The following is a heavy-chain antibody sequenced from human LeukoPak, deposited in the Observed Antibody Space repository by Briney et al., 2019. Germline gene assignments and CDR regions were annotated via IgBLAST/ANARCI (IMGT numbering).Heavy chain of an antibody. CDR2: MNSNSGNT. CDR3: ASQYYDILTGYYKSGMDV. Sequence: GASVKVSCKASGYTFTSYDINWVRQATGQGLEWMGWMNSNSGNTGYAQKFQGRVTMTRNTSISTAYMELSSLRSEDTAVYYCASQYYDILTGYYKSGMDVWGQGTTVTVSS. J-gene: IGHJ6*02. CDR1: GYTFTSYD. D-gene: IGHD3-9*01. V-gene: IGHV1-8*01.